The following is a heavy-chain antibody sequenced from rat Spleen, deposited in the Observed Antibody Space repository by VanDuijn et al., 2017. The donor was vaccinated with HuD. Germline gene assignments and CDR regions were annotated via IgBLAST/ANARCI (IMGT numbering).Heavy chain of an antibody. Sequence: QVQLKESGPGLVQPSQTLSLTCTVAGFSLTSYNVHCVRQPPGKGLEWMGVSWNTGGTRYNSALKSRLSISKDTSKSQVFLKMNSLQTEDTATYYCARDLTMPDYWGQGVMVTVSS. J-gene: IGHJ2*01. CDR3: ARDLTMPDY. CDR2: SWNTGGT. D-gene: IGHD2-5*01. V-gene: IGHV2-41*01. CDR1: GFSLTSYN.